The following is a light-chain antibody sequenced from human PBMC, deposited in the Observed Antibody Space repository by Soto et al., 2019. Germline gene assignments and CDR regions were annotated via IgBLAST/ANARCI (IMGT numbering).Light chain of an antibody. CDR3: QQSYSTPT. CDR2: AAS. J-gene: IGKJ1*01. V-gene: IGKV1-39*01. Sequence: DIQMTQSPSSLSASVGDRVTITCRASQSISSYLNWYQQKPGKAPKLLIYAASSLKSGVPSRFSGSGSGTDFTLPISSLQPEDFATYYCQQSYSTPTFGQGTKVEIK. CDR1: QSISSY.